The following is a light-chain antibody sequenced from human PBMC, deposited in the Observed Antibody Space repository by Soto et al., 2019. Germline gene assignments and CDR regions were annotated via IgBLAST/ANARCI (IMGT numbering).Light chain of an antibody. J-gene: IGKJ1*01. CDR1: QSVNSN. V-gene: IGKV3-20*01. Sequence: ETVMTQSPATLSVSPGERATLSCWASQSVNSNLAWYQQKPGQAPRLLIYGASSRATGIPDRFSGSGSGTDFTLTISRLEPEDFAVYYCQQYGSSLWTFGQGTKVDIK. CDR2: GAS. CDR3: QQYGSSLWT.